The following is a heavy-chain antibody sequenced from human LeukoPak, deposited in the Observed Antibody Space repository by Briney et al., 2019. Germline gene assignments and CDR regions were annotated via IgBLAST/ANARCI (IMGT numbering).Heavy chain of an antibody. CDR3: AHSFYPFYDSSGYYFDY. J-gene: IGHJ4*02. V-gene: IGHV2-5*02. CDR2: IYWDDDK. Sequence: SGPTLVKPIQTLTLTRTFSGFSLSTSGVGVGWIRQPPGKALEWLALIYWDDDKRYSPSLKSRLTITKDTSKNQVVLTMTNMDPVDTATYYCAHSFYPFYDSSGYYFDYWGQGTLVTVSS. D-gene: IGHD3-22*01. CDR1: GFSLSTSGVG.